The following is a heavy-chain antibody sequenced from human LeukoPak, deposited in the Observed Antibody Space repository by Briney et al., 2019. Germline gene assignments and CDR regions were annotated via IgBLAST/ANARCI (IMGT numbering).Heavy chain of an antibody. CDR3: ARATRGYSYGWGGEYYYYYMDV. CDR2: IYYSGTT. Sequence: SETLSLTCSVSGGSIKSSTYYWAFVRQPPGKGLEWIATIYYSGTTYYNPSLKSRVTISLDTSRNQFSLNLNSVTAADTAVYYCARATRGYSYGWGGEYYYYYMDVWGKGTTVTVSS. J-gene: IGHJ6*03. V-gene: IGHV4-39*07. D-gene: IGHD5-18*01. CDR1: GGSIKSSTYY.